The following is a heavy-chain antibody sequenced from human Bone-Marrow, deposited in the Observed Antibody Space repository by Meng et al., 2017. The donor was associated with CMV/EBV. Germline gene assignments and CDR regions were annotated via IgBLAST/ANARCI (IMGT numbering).Heavy chain of an antibody. J-gene: IGHJ6*02. V-gene: IGHV4-39*07. CDR2: IYYSGST. CDR1: GGSISSSSYY. CDR3: ARDRRLQRTTGGGMDV. Sequence: SETLSLTCTVSGGSISSSSYYWGWIRQPPGKGLEWIGSIYYSGSTCYNPSLKSRVTISVDTSKNQFSLKLSSVTAADTAVYYCARDRRLQRTTGGGMDVWGQGTTVTVSS. D-gene: IGHD1-14*01.